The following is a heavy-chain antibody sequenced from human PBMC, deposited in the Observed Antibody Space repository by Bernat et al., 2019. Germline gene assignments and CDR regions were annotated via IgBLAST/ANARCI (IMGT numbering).Heavy chain of an antibody. Sequence: EIHLVESGGGLVQPGGSLRLSCAASGFTFNNYAMSWVRQAPGKGLEWVSAISGGGSYTYYADSVKGRFTIYRDNSKNTLYLQMNSLRAEDTAVYYCAKGVYGLGGFDYWGQGTLVTVSS. J-gene: IGHJ4*02. CDR2: ISGGGSYT. CDR3: AKGVYGLGGFDY. V-gene: IGHV3-23*04. CDR1: GFTFNNYA. D-gene: IGHD5/OR15-5a*01.